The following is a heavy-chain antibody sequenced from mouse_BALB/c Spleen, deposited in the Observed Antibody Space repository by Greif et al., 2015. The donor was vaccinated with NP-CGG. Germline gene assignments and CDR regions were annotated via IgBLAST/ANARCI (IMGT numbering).Heavy chain of an antibody. CDR2: ISSGGSYT. Sequence: EVQGVESGGDLVKPGGSLKLSCAASGFTFSSYGMSWVRQTPDKRLEWVATISSGGSYTYYPDSVKGRYTISRDNAKNTLYLQMSSLKSEDTAMYYCARHKNYGSSYWAMDYWGQGTSVTVSS. CDR3: ARHKNYGSSYWAMDY. J-gene: IGHJ4*01. V-gene: IGHV5-6*01. CDR1: GFTFSSYG. D-gene: IGHD1-1*01.